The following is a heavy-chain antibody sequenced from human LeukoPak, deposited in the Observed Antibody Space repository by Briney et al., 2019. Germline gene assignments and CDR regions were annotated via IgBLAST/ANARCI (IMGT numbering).Heavy chain of an antibody. Sequence: PGGSLRLSCAASGFTFSNFAMHWVRQAPGKGLEWVAFIRYDGSNKYYADSVKGRFTISRDNSKNTLYLQMSTLRTDDTAVYYCAKPHFDYWGQGTLVTVSS. V-gene: IGHV3-30*02. CDR1: GFTFSNFA. CDR2: IRYDGSNK. J-gene: IGHJ4*02. CDR3: AKPHFDY.